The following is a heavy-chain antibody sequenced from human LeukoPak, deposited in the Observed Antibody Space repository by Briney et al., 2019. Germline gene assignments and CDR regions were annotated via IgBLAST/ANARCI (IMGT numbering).Heavy chain of an antibody. D-gene: IGHD3-10*01. J-gene: IGHJ3*02. CDR1: GGSISRYY. Sequence: SETLSLTCTVSGGSISRYYWSWIRQPAAKGLEGVGRMYTSWSANYKHSLKSRVTMSVDTSKNQISLELSSVSAADPAVYYCAKYNGYGLVDIWGQGTMVTVSS. CDR2: MYTSWSA. CDR3: AKYNGYGLVDI. V-gene: IGHV4-4*07.